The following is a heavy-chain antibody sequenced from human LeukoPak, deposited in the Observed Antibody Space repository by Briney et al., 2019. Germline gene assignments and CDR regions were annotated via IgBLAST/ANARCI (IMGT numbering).Heavy chain of an antibody. V-gene: IGHV3-7*01. CDR2: IKQDGSEK. CDR1: GFTFSSYW. Sequence: GGSLRLSCAASGFTFSSYWMSWVRQAPGKGLEWVANIKQDGSEKYYVDSVKGRFTISRDNAKNSLYLQMNSLRAEDTAVYYCARELGYCSGGSCYDYGMDVWGQGTTVTVSS. J-gene: IGHJ6*02. CDR3: ARELGYCSGGSCYDYGMDV. D-gene: IGHD2-15*01.